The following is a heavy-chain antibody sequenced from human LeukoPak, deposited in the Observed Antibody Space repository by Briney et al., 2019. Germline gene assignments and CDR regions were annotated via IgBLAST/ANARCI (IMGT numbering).Heavy chain of an antibody. CDR2: MNPNSGNT. CDR1: GYTVTSYD. V-gene: IGHV1-8*01. D-gene: IGHD2-2*02. J-gene: IGHJ6*02. Sequence: ASVKVSCKASGYTVTSYDINWVRQATGQGLEWMGWMNPNSGNTGYAQKFQGRVTMTRNTSISTAYMELSSLRSEDTAVYYCARSQYQLLDHGMDVWGQGTTVTVSS. CDR3: ARSQYQLLDHGMDV.